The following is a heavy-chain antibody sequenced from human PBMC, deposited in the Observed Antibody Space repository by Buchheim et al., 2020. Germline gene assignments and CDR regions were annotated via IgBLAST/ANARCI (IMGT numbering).Heavy chain of an antibody. CDR3: ARGGIAARRVGTADY. CDR1: GGSFSGYY. D-gene: IGHD6-6*01. V-gene: IGHV4-34*01. CDR2: INHSGST. Sequence: QVQLQQWGAGLLKPSETLSLTCAVYGGSFSGYYWSWIRQPPGKGLEWIGEINHSGSTNYNPSLKSRVTISAETSKNQISMKLSSVTAADTAVYYCARGGIAARRVGTADYWGQGTL. J-gene: IGHJ4*02.